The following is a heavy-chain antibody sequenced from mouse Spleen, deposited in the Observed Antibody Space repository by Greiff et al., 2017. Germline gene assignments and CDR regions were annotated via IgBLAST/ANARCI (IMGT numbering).Heavy chain of an antibody. Sequence: VQLQQSGAELVRPGASVTLSCKASGYTFTDYEMHWVKQTPVHGLEWIGAIDPETGGTSYNQKFKGKAILTADKSSSTDYMELRSLTSEESAGYYCTTLDYYGNLYAMDYWGQGTSGTVSS. J-gene: IGHJ4*01. V-gene: IGHV1-15*01. CDR2: IDPETGGT. CDR1: GYTFTDYE. D-gene: IGHD1-1*01. CDR3: TTLDYYGNLYAMDY.